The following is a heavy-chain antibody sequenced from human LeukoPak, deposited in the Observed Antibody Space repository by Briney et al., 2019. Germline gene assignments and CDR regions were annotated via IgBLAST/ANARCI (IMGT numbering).Heavy chain of an antibody. CDR3: ARDSPERSKGYYDILTGYYPFDY. J-gene: IGHJ4*02. Sequence: SVKVSCKASGGTFSSYAISWVGQAPGQGLEWMGGIIPIFGTANYAQKFQGRVTITADEYPSTAYMELRSLRSEDTAVYYCARDSPERSKGYYDILTGYYPFDYWGQGTLVTVSS. D-gene: IGHD3-9*01. CDR1: GGTFSSYA. V-gene: IGHV1-69*01. CDR2: IIPIFGTA.